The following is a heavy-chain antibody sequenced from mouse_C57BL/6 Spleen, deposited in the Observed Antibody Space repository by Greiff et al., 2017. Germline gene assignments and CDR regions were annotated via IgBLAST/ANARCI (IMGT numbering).Heavy chain of an antibody. CDR1: GFNIKDYY. D-gene: IGHD2-4*01. CDR3: TTRDYDYDGAY. J-gene: IGHJ3*01. V-gene: IGHV14-1*01. Sequence: VQLQQSGAELLRPGASVKLSCTASGFNIKDYYMHWVKQRPEQGLEWIGRIDPEDGDTESAPKFQGKATMTADTSSNTAYLQLSSLTSEDTAVYYCTTRDYDYDGAYWGQGTLVTVSA. CDR2: IDPEDGDT.